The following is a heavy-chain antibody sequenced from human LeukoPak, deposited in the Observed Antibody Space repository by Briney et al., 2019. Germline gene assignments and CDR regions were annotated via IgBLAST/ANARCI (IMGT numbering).Heavy chain of an antibody. CDR3: GYSGYDFPFDY. Sequence: GRSLRLSCAASGFTFSGNWMSWVRQAPGKGLEWVSVIYSGGSTFYADSVKGRFTISRHNSRNTLYLQMNSLRAEDTAVYYCGYSGYDFPFDYWGQGTLVTVSS. D-gene: IGHD5-12*01. V-gene: IGHV3-53*04. CDR1: GFTFSGNW. J-gene: IGHJ4*02. CDR2: IYSGGST.